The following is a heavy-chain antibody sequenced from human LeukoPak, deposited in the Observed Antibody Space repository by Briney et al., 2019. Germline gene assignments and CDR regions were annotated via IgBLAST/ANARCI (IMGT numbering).Heavy chain of an antibody. CDR2: INPSGGST. J-gene: IGHJ5*02. CDR3: ARDHSGEWESVSGWWFDP. Sequence: ASVKVSCKASGYTFTSYGISWVRQAPGQGLEWMGIINPSGGSTVYAQKFQGRVTMTRDMSTSTVYMELSSLRSEDTAVYYCARDHSGEWESVSGWWFDPWGQGTLVIVSS. V-gene: IGHV1-46*01. D-gene: IGHD1-26*01. CDR1: GYTFTSYG.